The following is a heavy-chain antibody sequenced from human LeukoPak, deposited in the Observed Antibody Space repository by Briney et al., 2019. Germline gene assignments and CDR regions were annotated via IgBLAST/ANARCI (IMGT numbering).Heavy chain of an antibody. V-gene: IGHV6-1*01. Sequence: SQTLSLTCAISGDSVSGNSAAWSWIRQSPSRGLEWRGKTYYRSKWYNDHAVSVKSRLTINPDTSKNQFSLQLNSVTPEDTGVYYCARALTRRVAAAGPQYYYYGMDVWGQGPTVSVSS. CDR1: GDSVSGNSAA. CDR2: TYYRSKWYN. D-gene: IGHD6-13*01. CDR3: ARALTRRVAAAGPQYYYYGMDV. J-gene: IGHJ6*02.